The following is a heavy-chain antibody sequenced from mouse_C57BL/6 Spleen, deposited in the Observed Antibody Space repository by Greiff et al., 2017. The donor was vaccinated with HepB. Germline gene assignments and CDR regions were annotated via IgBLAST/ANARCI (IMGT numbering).Heavy chain of an antibody. D-gene: IGHD4-1*01. CDR3: AREGGPNCYAMDY. J-gene: IGHJ4*01. CDR2: INYDGSST. V-gene: IGHV5-16*01. Sequence: EVQLVASEGGLVQPGSSMKLSCTASGFTFSDYYMAWVRQVPEKGLEWVANINYDGSSTYYLDSLKSRFIISRDNAKNILYLQMSSLKSEDTATYYCAREGGPNCYAMDYWGQGTSVTVSS. CDR1: GFTFSDYY.